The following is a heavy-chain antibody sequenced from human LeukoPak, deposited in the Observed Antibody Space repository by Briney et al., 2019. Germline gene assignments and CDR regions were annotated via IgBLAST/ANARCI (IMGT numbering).Heavy chain of an antibody. J-gene: IGHJ6*02. CDR2: ISWNSGSI. V-gene: IGHV3-9*01. D-gene: IGHD5-18*01. CDR3: AKDISPHFGYSYAKRDYGMDV. Sequence: GGSLRLSCAASGFTFSKAWMSWVRQAPGKCLEWVSGISWNSGSIGYADSVKGRFTTSRDNAKNSLYLQMNSLRAVDTALYYCAKDISPHFGYSYAKRDYGMDVWGQGTTVTVSS. CDR1: GFTFSKAW.